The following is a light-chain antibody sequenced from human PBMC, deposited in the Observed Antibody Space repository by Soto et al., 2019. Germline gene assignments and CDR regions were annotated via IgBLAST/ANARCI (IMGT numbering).Light chain of an antibody. Sequence: MVMTQSPSTLSVSPVERSTLSFIASQSVSSNLAWYQQKPGQAPRLLIYGASTRATGIPARFSGSGSGTEFTLTISSLQSEDFAVYYCQQYNNWPPWTFGQGTKVDIK. J-gene: IGKJ1*01. CDR2: GAS. V-gene: IGKV3-15*01. CDR1: QSVSSN. CDR3: QQYNNWPPWT.